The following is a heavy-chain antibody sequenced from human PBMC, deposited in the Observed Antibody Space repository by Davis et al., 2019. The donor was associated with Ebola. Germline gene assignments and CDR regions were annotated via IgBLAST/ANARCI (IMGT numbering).Heavy chain of an antibody. D-gene: IGHD6-19*01. CDR1: GFTFSSYG. V-gene: IGHV3-33*01. CDR3: ARDLGIAVARAQRKGYYGMDV. Sequence: GESLKISCAASGFTFSSYGMHWVRQAPGKGLAWVAFIWYDGSNKYYADSVKGRFTISRDNSKNTLYLQMNSLRAEDTAVYYCARDLGIAVARAQRKGYYGMDVWGQGTTVTVSS. J-gene: IGHJ6*02. CDR2: IWYDGSNK.